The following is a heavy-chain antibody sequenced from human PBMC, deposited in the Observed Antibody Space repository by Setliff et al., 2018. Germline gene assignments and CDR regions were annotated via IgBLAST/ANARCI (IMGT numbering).Heavy chain of an antibody. Sequence: QAGGSLRLSCAASGFSFSHYAMHWVRQAPGKGLEWVALISYDGTNKYYGDSVKGRFTISRDDSENMVYLQMNGLRAEDTSVYYCVKERSGFYGDFWGQGTLVTVSS. CDR1: GFSFSHYA. CDR3: VKERSGFYGDF. D-gene: IGHD3-22*01. V-gene: IGHV3-30*02. J-gene: IGHJ4*02. CDR2: ISYDGTNK.